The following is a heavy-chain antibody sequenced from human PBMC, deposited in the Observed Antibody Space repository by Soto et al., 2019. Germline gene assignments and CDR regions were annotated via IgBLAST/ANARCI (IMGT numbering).Heavy chain of an antibody. CDR2: ISYDGSNK. J-gene: IGHJ4*02. Sequence: LRLSCAASGFTFSSYGMHWVRQAPGKGLEWVAVISYDGSNKYYADSVKGRFTISRDNSKNTLYLQMNSLRAEDTAVYYCAKMPGGGIDYWGQGTLVTVSS. CDR1: GFTFSSYG. D-gene: IGHD2-15*01. CDR3: AKMPGGGIDY. V-gene: IGHV3-30*18.